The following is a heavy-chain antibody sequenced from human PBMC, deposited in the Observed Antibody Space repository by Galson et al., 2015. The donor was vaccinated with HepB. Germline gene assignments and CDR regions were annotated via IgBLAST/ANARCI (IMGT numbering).Heavy chain of an antibody. J-gene: IGHJ6*02. D-gene: IGHD1-26*01. CDR2: ISSSGSTI. Sequence: SLRLSCAASGFTFSSYEINWVRQAPGKGLEWVSYISSSGSTIYYADSVKGRFTISRDKAKNSLFLQMNSLRAEDTAVYHCAREGVGNYYYYNGMDVWGQGTTVTVSS. V-gene: IGHV3-48*03. CDR3: AREGVGNYYYYNGMDV. CDR1: GFTFSSYE.